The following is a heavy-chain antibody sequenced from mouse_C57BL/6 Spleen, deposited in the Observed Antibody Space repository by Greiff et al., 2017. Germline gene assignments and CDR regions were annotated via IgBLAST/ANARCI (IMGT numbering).Heavy chain of an antibody. Sequence: DVMLVASGGGLVKPGGPLKLSCAASGFTFSDYGMHWVRQAPEKGLEWVAYISSGSSTIYYADTVKGRFTISRDNAKNTLFLQMTSLRSEDTAMYYCARGYYGSSYYYFDYWGQGTTLTVSS. CDR3: ARGYYGSSYYYFDY. CDR1: GFTFSDYG. D-gene: IGHD1-1*01. V-gene: IGHV5-17*01. CDR2: ISSGSSTI. J-gene: IGHJ2*01.